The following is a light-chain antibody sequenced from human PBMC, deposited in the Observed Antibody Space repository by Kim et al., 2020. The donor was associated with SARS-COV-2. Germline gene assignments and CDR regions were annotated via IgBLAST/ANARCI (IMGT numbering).Light chain of an antibody. J-gene: IGKJ2*01. CDR3: QQYDSHPYT. CDR1: ENIVRW. CDR2: KAS. V-gene: IGKV1-5*03. Sequence: DIQMTQSHSTLSASVGDRVTITCRASENIVRWLAWYQQKPGKAPKLLIYKASTLEGGVPSRFSGRGSGTEFTLTINTLQPDDFATYSCQQYDSHPYTFGQGTKLEI.